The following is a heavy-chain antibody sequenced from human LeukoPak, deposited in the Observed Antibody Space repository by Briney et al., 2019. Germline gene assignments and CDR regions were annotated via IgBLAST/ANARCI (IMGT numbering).Heavy chain of an antibody. D-gene: IGHD5-18*01. CDR3: ARSVLGYSYGLHIDY. V-gene: IGHV4-59*02. J-gene: IGHJ4*02. CDR1: GGSVSGYY. CDR2: IHYRGST. Sequence: PSETLSLTCTVSGGSVSGYYWSWIRQPPGKGLEWIGYIHYRGSTNYNPSLKSRVTISVDTSKNQFSLKLSSLTAADTAVYYCARSVLGYSYGLHIDYWGQGTLVTVSS.